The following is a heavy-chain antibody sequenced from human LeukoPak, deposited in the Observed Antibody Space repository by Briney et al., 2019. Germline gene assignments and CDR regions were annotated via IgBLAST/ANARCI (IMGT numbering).Heavy chain of an antibody. J-gene: IGHJ4*02. V-gene: IGHV4-59*08. D-gene: IGHD5-12*01. Sequence: SETLSLTCSVSGGSISNYYWSWIRQPPGKGLEWFGYISYSGTTNYNPSLKSRVAMSMDTSKNQFSLELNSETAADTAVYYCASLWGSGSGPPKYYFDHWGQGTPVTVSS. CDR1: GGSISNYY. CDR2: ISYSGTT. CDR3: ASLWGSGSGPPKYYFDH.